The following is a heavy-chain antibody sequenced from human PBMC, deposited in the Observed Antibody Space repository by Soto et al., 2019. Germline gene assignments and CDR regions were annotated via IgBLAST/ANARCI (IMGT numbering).Heavy chain of an antibody. CDR1: GGSMSDNG. CDR2: IYYGGTT. CDR3: ARGNNRNSEAFDI. V-gene: IGHV4-59*12. Sequence: XTQPLRSSVSGGSMSDNGGRWILQPPGKGLDFIGFIYYGGTTTLNPSLKSRVTISIDSSKNQVSLKLISLTAADTIVYYCARGNNRNSEAFDIWVQGTMVTGS. J-gene: IGHJ3*02. D-gene: IGHD4-4*01.